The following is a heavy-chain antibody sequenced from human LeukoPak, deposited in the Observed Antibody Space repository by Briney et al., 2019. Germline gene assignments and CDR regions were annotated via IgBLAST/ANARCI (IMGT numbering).Heavy chain of an antibody. CDR3: ANHCSGGSCYPY. J-gene: IGHJ4*02. V-gene: IGHV3-33*03. D-gene: IGHD2-15*01. CDR2: IWYDGSNK. CDR1: GLTFSNYG. Sequence: PGRSLRLSCAASGLTFSNYGMHWVRQAPGKGLEWVAVIWYDGSNKYYADSVKGRFTTSRNKSKITLYLEMNSLRADDTAVYYCANHCSGGSCYPYWGQGTLVTVS.